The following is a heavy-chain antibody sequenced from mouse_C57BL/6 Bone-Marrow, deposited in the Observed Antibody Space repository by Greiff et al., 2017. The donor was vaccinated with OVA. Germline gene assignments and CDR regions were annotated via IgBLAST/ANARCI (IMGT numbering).Heavy chain of an antibody. V-gene: IGHV1-15*01. Sequence: QVQLKESGAELVRPGASVTLSCKASGYTFTDYEMHWVKQTPVHGLEWIGAIDPETGGTAYNQKFKGKAILTADKSSSTAYMELRSLTSEDSAVYYCTRIYYGIPWFAYWGQGTLVTVSA. D-gene: IGHD2-1*01. J-gene: IGHJ3*01. CDR2: IDPETGGT. CDR1: GYTFTDYE. CDR3: TRIYYGIPWFAY.